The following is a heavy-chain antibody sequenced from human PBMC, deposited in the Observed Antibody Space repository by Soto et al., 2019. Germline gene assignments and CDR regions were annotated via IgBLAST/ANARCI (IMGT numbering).Heavy chain of an antibody. D-gene: IGHD6-19*01. CDR3: AKDRSGWSYYYYGMDV. CDR2: ISWDGGST. Sequence: GGSLRLSCAASGFTFDDYTMHWVRQAPGKGLEWVSLISWDGGSTYYADSVKGRFTIFRDNSKNSLYLQMNSLRTEDTALYYCAKDRSGWSYYYYGMDVWGQGTTVTVSS. V-gene: IGHV3-43*01. CDR1: GFTFDDYT. J-gene: IGHJ6*02.